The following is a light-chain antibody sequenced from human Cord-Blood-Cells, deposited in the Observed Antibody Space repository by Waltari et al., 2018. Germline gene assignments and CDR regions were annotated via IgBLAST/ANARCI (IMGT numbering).Light chain of an antibody. CDR1: SSNIGSNT. CDR2: SNN. Sequence: QSVLTQPPSASGTPGQRVTISCSGSSSNIGSNTVNWYQQLPGTAPKLLFYSNNQRPSGVPDQFSGSKSGASASLAISGLQSEDEADYYCAAWDDSLNGPVFGGGTKLTVL. CDR3: AAWDDSLNGPV. J-gene: IGLJ3*02. V-gene: IGLV1-44*01.